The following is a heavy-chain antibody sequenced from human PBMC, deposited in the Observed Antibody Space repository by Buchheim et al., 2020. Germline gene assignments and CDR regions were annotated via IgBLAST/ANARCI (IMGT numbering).Heavy chain of an antibody. V-gene: IGHV3-30*18. CDR2: TSCDGGDM. CDR3: AKIRLFEGQQRDH. Sequence: QVQLVESGGGVVQPGTSLRLSCAVSGFNIGSYGMHWVRQAPGKGLDWVSFTSCDGGDMFYGRSVKGLFTISRDNSKNTLYLQMNTLRPEDTDVYYCAKIRLFEGQQRDHWGQGTL. CDR1: GFNIGSYG. J-gene: IGHJ5*02. D-gene: IGHD6-13*01.